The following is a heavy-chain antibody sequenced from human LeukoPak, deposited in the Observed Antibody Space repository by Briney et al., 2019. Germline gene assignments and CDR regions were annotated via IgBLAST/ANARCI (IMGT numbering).Heavy chain of an antibody. CDR1: GRSISSSSYY. V-gene: IGHV4-39*07. CDR3: ARELTGDDAFDI. CDR2: IYYSGST. Sequence: SETLSLTGTVSGRSISSSSYYWRWIRQPPGKGREWIRSIYYSGSTYYHPSLKRRVTISVDTSENQFSLKLSSVTAADTVVYYCARELTGDDAFDIWGQGTMVTVSS. J-gene: IGHJ3*02. D-gene: IGHD1-20*01.